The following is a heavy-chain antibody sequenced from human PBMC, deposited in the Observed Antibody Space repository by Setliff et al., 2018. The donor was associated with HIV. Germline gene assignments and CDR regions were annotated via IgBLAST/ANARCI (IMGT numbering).Heavy chain of an antibody. Sequence: PGGSLRLSCAASGFTFSSYGMHWVRQAPGKGLEWVAFIRYDGTYKYYADSLKGRFTISRDNSKNTLFLQMNSLRTEDTAVYYCAKNFYSSPWSPLDYWGQGTLVTVS. CDR2: IRYDGTYK. CDR3: AKNFYSSPWSPLDY. V-gene: IGHV3-30*02. D-gene: IGHD6-19*01. CDR1: GFTFSSYG. J-gene: IGHJ4*02.